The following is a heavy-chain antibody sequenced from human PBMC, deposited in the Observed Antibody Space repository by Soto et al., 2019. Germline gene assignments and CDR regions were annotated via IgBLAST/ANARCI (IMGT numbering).Heavy chain of an antibody. J-gene: IGHJ3*02. CDR2: INHSGST. V-gene: IGHV4-34*01. D-gene: IGHD7-27*01. CDR3: ASTFSNWDPDAFDI. Sequence: SDTLSLTCAVYGVSFMGYYWCWIRQPPGKGQEWIGEINHSGSTNYNPSLKSRVTISVDTSKNQFSLKLSSVTAADTAVYYCASTFSNWDPDAFDIWDKGTMVTVSS. CDR1: GVSFMGYY.